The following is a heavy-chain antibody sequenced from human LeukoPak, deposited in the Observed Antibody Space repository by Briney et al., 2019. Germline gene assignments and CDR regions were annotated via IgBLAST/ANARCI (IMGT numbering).Heavy chain of an antibody. D-gene: IGHD5-24*01. CDR2: IWYDGSNK. V-gene: IGHV3-33*01. Sequence: VRSLRLSCAASGFTFSSYGMHWVPQAPGKGLEWGAVIWYDGSNKYYADSVKGRFTISRENYKNTLYLQMNSLRAEDTAVYYCARGRVGDGYNYLDYWGQGTLVTVSS. J-gene: IGHJ4*02. CDR3: ARGRVGDGYNYLDY. CDR1: GFTFSSYG.